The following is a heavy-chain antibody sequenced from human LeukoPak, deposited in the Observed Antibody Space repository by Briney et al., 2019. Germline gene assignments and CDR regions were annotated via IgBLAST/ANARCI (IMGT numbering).Heavy chain of an antibody. Sequence: GGSLRLSCAASGFTFSSYAMSWVRQAPGKGLEWVSAISGSGGSTYYADSVKGRFTIPRDNSKNTLYLQMNSLRAEDTAVYYCAKDRRFLEWLLRKPYFDYWGQGTLVTVSS. CDR3: AKDRRFLEWLLRKPYFDY. CDR1: GFTFSSYA. CDR2: ISGSGGST. J-gene: IGHJ4*02. V-gene: IGHV3-23*01. D-gene: IGHD3-3*01.